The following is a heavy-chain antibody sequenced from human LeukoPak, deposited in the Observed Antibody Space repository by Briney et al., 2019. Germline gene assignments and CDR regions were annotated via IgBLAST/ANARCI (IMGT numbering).Heavy chain of an antibody. CDR2: IYSGGST. V-gene: IGHV3-53*01. Sequence: GGSLRLSCAASGFTFSDYYMSWVRQAPGKGLEWVSVIYSGGSTYYADSVKGRFTISRDNSKNTLYLQMNSLRAEDTAVYYCANGDYGYFDYWGQGTLVTVSS. J-gene: IGHJ4*02. D-gene: IGHD4-17*01. CDR3: ANGDYGYFDY. CDR1: GFTFSDYY.